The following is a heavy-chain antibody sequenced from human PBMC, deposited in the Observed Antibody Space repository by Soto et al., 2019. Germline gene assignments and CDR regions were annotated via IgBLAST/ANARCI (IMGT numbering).Heavy chain of an antibody. CDR3: ARGSSSGWSYYFDY. Sequence: QVQLQESGPGLVKPSETLSLTCTVSGDSISSYYWSWIRQPPGKGLEWIGYIYYSGSTNYNPSLKSRVTISVDTSKNQFSLKLSSVTAADTAVYYCARGSSSGWSYYFDYWGQGTLVTVSS. J-gene: IGHJ4*02. CDR2: IYYSGST. D-gene: IGHD6-19*01. CDR1: GDSISSYY. V-gene: IGHV4-59*01.